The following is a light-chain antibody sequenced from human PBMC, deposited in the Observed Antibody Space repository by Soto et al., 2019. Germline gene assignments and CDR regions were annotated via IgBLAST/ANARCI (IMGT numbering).Light chain of an antibody. CDR1: SSDVGDYDY. CDR3: SSYRSSNTLL. Sequence: QSALTQPASVSGSPGQSITISCTGTSSDVGDYDYVSWYQQYAGKAPKMMIYEVSNRPSEVSNRFSGSKSGNTASLTISGLQAEDEADYYCSSYRSSNTLLFGGGPKLTVL. J-gene: IGLJ2*01. V-gene: IGLV2-14*01. CDR2: EVS.